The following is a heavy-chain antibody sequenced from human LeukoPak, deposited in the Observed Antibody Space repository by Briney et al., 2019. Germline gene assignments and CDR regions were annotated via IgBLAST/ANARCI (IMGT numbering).Heavy chain of an antibody. CDR3: ARGHPLGIVVVPAADDAFDI. CDR2: INPNSGGT. CDR1: GYTFTGYY. V-gene: IGHV1-2*02. D-gene: IGHD2-2*03. Sequence: ASVKVSCKASGYTFTGYYMHWVRQAPGQGLEWMGWINPNSGGTNYAQKFQGRVTMTRDTSISTAYMELSRLRSDDTAVYYCARGHPLGIVVVPAADDAFDIWGQGTMVTVSS. J-gene: IGHJ3*02.